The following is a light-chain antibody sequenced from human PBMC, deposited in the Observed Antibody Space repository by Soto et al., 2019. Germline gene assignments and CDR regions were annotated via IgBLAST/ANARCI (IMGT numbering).Light chain of an antibody. CDR1: QSVSSD. J-gene: IGKJ5*01. V-gene: IGKV3-15*01. Sequence: EIVMTQSPATLSVSPGERATLSCRASQSVSSDLAWYQQIPGQAPRLLIYGASTRATGIPARFSGSGSGTEFTLTISRLEPEDFAVYYCQHYRSSPITFGQGTRLE. CDR3: QHYRSSPIT. CDR2: GAS.